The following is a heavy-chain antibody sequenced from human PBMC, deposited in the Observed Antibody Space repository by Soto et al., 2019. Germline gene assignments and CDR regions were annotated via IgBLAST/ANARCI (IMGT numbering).Heavy chain of an antibody. CDR2: ISAYNGNT. CDR1: GYTFTGYG. D-gene: IGHD6-13*01. Sequence: GASVKVSCKASGYTFTGYGISWVRQAPGQGLEWMGWISAYNGNTNYAQKLQGRVTMTTDTSTSTAYMELRSLRSDDTAVYYCARAGIAAATYYYYYYGMDVWGQGATVTVSS. CDR3: ARAGIAAATYYYYYYGMDV. V-gene: IGHV1-18*01. J-gene: IGHJ6*02.